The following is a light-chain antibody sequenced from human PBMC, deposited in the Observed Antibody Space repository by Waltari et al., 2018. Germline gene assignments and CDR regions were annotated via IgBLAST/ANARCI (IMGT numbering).Light chain of an antibody. Sequence: DIQMTQSPSTLSASVGDRVTITCLTSQGIGSWLAWYQQTPGKAPKLLIYQASTLESGVPSRFSGSGSGTEFTLTISSLQPDDSATYYCQQYDHYPWTFGQGTKVELK. CDR1: QGIGSW. CDR2: QAS. V-gene: IGKV1-5*03. CDR3: QQYDHYPWT. J-gene: IGKJ1*01.